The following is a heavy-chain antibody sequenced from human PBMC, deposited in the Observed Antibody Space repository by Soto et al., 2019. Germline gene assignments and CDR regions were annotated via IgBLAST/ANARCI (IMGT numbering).Heavy chain of an antibody. D-gene: IGHD6-13*01. CDR2: INHSGST. CDR3: ARGGPTGIAAAATGWFDP. V-gene: IGHV4-34*01. J-gene: IGHJ5*02. CDR1: GGSFSGYY. Sequence: SETLSLTCAVYGGSFSGYYWSWIRQPPGKGLEWIGEINHSGSTNYNPSLKSRVTISVDTSKNQFSLKLSSVTAADTAVYYCARGGPTGIAAAATGWFDPWGQGTLVTV.